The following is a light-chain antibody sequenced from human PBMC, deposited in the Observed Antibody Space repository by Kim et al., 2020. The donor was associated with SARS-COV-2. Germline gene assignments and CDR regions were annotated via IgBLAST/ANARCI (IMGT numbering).Light chain of an antibody. CDR2: EGS. Sequence: QSAMTQPASVSGSPGQSITISCTETSSDVGSYNLVSWYQQHPGKAPKLMIYEGSKRHSGVSNRFSGSKSGTTASLTISGLQAEDEADYYCCSYAGSSTYVFGTGTKVTVL. CDR1: SSDVGSYNL. J-gene: IGLJ1*01. CDR3: CSYAGSSTYV. V-gene: IGLV2-23*01.